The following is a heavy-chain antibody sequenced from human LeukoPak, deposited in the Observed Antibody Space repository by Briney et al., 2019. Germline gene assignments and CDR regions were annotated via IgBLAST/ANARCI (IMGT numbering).Heavy chain of an antibody. J-gene: IGHJ6*03. CDR1: GFTFSSYA. V-gene: IGHV3-23*01. CDR2: ISGSGGST. D-gene: IGHD3-10*01. Sequence: GGTLRLSCAASGFTFSSYAMSWVRQAPGKGLEWVSSISGSGGSTYYADSVKGRFTISRDNSKNTLYLQMNSLRAEDTAVYYCARVIAARERAWFGELRLYYYSYIDVWGKGTTVTISS. CDR3: ARVIAARERAWFGELRLYYYSYIDV.